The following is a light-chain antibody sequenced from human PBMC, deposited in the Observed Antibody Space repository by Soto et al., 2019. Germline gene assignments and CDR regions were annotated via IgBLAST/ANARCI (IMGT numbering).Light chain of an antibody. CDR2: AAS. V-gene: IGKV1-39*01. J-gene: IGKJ4*01. Sequence: DIQMTQSRSSVSASVGDRVTVACQASQSISTHLNWYQQKPGKSPNLLIYAASNLHGGVPSMFSGSGSGTDFILNITSLQPEDFATYYGQQSHRTPVTFSGGTKV. CDR1: QSISTH. CDR3: QQSHRTPVT.